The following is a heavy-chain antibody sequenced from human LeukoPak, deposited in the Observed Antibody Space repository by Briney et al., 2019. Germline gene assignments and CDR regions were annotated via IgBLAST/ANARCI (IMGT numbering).Heavy chain of an antibody. CDR1: GYTFTGYY. Sequence: ASVKVSCKASGYTFTGYYMHWVRQAPGQGLEWMGWINPNIGGTNYAQKFQGRVTMTRDTSISTAYMELSRLRSDVTAVYYCARDWVGIVVVPATTYYYGMDVWGQGTTVTVSS. CDR3: ARDWVGIVVVPATTYYYGMDV. CDR2: INPNIGGT. J-gene: IGHJ6*02. D-gene: IGHD2-2*01. V-gene: IGHV1-2*02.